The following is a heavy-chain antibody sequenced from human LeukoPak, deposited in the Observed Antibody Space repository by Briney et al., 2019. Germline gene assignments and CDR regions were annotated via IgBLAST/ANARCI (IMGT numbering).Heavy chain of an antibody. CDR1: GFNLSTSW. CDR2: MKTDGTEK. Sequence: GGSLSLSCAASGFNLSTSWMNWVRQAPGKGLEWVASMKTDGTEKYYVDSVKGRFNISRDNAKNSLYLQMSSLRAEDTAVYYCARDRAYKAFDYWGQGTLVTVSS. D-gene: IGHD5-24*01. CDR3: ARDRAYKAFDY. V-gene: IGHV3-7*01. J-gene: IGHJ4*02.